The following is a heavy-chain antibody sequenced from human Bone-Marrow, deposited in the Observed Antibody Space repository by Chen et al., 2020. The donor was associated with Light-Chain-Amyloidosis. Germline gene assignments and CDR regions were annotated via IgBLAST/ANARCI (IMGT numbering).Heavy chain of an antibody. CDR2: IFYGDIM. D-gene: IGHD3-3*01. CDR3: ARGPSEVKWGVVVGAFTFDF. J-gene: IGHJ3*01. CDR1: GASMSSSEYY. V-gene: IGHV4-39*07. Sequence: QLQESGPGLVEPSKTLSLTCAVSGASMSSSEYYWGWMRQTPGKGLGWIGSIFYGDIMYYNPSLKSRVTLSVDPSDNRFSLRLKSVTAGDTAMYYCARGPSEVKWGVVVGAFTFDFWGQGTMVTVS.